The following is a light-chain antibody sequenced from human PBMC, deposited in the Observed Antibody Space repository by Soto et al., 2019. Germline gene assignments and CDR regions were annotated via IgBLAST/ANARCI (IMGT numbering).Light chain of an antibody. CDR3: QQYNSYSPLT. V-gene: IGKV1-5*01. CDR1: QIISSW. CDR2: DTF. J-gene: IGKJ4*01. Sequence: DIQMTQSPSSLSASVGDRVSITCWASQIISSWLAWYQQKPGKAPKLLMFDTFSLESGVPSRFSGSRSGTEFTLTISSLQPDDYATYYCQQYNSYSPLTFGGGTKVDIK.